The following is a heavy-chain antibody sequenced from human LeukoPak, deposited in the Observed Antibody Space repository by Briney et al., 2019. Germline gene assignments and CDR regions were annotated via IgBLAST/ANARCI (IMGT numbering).Heavy chain of an antibody. Sequence: ASVKVSCKASGYTLTSYGISWVRQAPGQGLEWMGWISAYNGNTNYAQKLQGRVTMTTDTSTSTAYMELRSLRSDDTAVYYCARDQTNYHDSSGYYRGYYGMDVWGQGTTVTVSS. CDR2: ISAYNGNT. J-gene: IGHJ6*02. D-gene: IGHD3-22*01. CDR3: ARDQTNYHDSSGYYRGYYGMDV. V-gene: IGHV1-18*01. CDR1: GYTLTSYG.